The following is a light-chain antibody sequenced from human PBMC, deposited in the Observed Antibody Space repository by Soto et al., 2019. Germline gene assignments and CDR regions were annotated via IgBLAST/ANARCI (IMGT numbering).Light chain of an antibody. CDR3: SSYAGSSTLV. CDR2: EGG. Sequence: QSVLTQPASVSGSPGQSITISCTGTSSDVGNYNLVSWYQQYPGKAPKLMIYEGGKRPSGVSNRFSGSKSGNTASLTISGLQAEDEADYYCSSYAGSSTLVFGTGTKLTVL. J-gene: IGLJ1*01. CDR1: SSDVGNYNL. V-gene: IGLV2-14*02.